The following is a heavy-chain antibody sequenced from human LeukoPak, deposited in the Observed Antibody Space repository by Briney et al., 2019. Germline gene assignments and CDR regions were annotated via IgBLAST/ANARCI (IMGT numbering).Heavy chain of an antibody. V-gene: IGHV1-2*02. J-gene: IGHJ4*02. CDR3: ARDECSSTSCYIDY. Sequence: ASVKVSCXASGYTFTGYYMHWVRQAPGQGLEWMGWINPNSGGTNYAQKFQGRVTMTRDTSISTAYMELSRLRSDDTAVYYCARDECSSTSCYIDYWGRGTLVTVSS. CDR1: GYTFTGYY. D-gene: IGHD2-2*02. CDR2: INPNSGGT.